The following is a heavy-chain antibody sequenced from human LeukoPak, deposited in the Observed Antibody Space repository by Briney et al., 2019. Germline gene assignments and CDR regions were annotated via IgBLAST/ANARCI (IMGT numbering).Heavy chain of an antibody. Sequence: GASVKVSCKASGYTFTSYGISWVRQAPGQGLEWMGWISAYNGNTNYAQKLQGRVTMTTDTSTSTAYMELRSLRSDDTAVYYCARTPRNRAHYEIWYYYGMDVWGQGTTVTVSS. V-gene: IGHV1-18*01. CDR3: ARTPRNRAHYEIWYYYGMDV. J-gene: IGHJ6*02. D-gene: IGHD3-22*01. CDR2: ISAYNGNT. CDR1: GYTFTSYG.